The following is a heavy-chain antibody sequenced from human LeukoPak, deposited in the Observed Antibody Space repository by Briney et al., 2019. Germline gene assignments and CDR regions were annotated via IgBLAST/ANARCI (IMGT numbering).Heavy chain of an antibody. J-gene: IGHJ4*02. CDR1: GFTFSRYA. CDR3: AREKLAAAAFDY. CDR2: ITYDGSNK. D-gene: IGHD6-13*01. Sequence: GGSLTLSCAASGFTFSRYAMHGVRQAPGKGLEWLAVITYDGSNKYYADSVKGRFTISRDNSKNTLYLQMNSLRAEDTAVYYCAREKLAAAAFDYWGQGTLVTVSS. V-gene: IGHV3-30-3*01.